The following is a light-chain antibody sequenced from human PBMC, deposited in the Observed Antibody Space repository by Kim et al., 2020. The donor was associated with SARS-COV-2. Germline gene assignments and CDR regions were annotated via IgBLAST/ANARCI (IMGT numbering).Light chain of an antibody. V-gene: IGLV4-60*03. CDR1: SGHSTYI. CDR3: ETWDNDCNWV. J-gene: IGLJ3*02. CDR2: LEHDGGY. Sequence: SVKLTCTLSSGHSTYIIAWHQQQPGKAARYLLKLEHDGGYSKGGGVPDRFLGSSSGADRYLTISNLQSEDEADDYCETWDNDCNWVFGGGTKVTVL.